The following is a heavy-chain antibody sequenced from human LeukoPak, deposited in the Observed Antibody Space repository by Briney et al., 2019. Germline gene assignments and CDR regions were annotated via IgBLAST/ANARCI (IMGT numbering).Heavy chain of an antibody. D-gene: IGHD1-20*01. V-gene: IGHV3-73*01. J-gene: IGHJ3*02. CDR2: IRSKANSYAT. CDR1: GFIFSGSA. Sequence: TGGSLRLSCAASGFIFSGSAMDWVRQGSGKGLEWVGRIRSKANSYATAYAASVKGRFTISRDDSKNTAYLQMNSLKIDDTAVYYCSRVITGTVDDAFDIWGQGTMVTVSS. CDR3: SRVITGTVDDAFDI.